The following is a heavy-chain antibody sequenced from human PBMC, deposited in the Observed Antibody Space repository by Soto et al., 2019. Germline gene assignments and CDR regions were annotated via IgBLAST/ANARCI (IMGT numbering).Heavy chain of an antibody. Sequence: PGGSLRLSCAASGFTFNDYYMSWVRQAPGKGLEWVSKISSSSTYAIYADSVKGRFTISIDNAKNSVFLQMNSLRAEDTAVYYCARDSSMAGRPFDYWDQGTQITVSS. V-gene: IGHV3-11*06. D-gene: IGHD6-6*01. CDR1: GFTFNDYY. J-gene: IGHJ4*02. CDR3: ARDSSMAGRPFDY. CDR2: ISSSSTYA.